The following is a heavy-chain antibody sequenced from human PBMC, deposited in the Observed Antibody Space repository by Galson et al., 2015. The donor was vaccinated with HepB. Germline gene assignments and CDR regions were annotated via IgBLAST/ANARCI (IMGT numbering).Heavy chain of an antibody. V-gene: IGHV1-3*01. CDR3: ARAPGGLFDY. D-gene: IGHD3-10*01. Sequence: SVKVSCKASGYTFTSYGISWVRQAPGQRLEWMGWINAGNGNTKYSQKFQGRVTITRDTSASTAYMELSSLRSEDTAVYYCARAPGGLFDYWGQGTLVTVSS. CDR2: INAGNGNT. J-gene: IGHJ4*02. CDR1: GYTFTSYG.